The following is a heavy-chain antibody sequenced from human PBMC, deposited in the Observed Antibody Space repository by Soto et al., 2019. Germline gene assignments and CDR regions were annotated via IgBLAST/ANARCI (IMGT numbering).Heavy chain of an antibody. CDR3: AGNGDYNAFDI. Sequence: SVKVSCKASGGTFSSYTICWVRQAPGQGLEWMGRIIPILGIANYAQKFQGRVTITADKSTSTAYMELSSLRSEDTAVYYCAGNGDYNAFDIWGQGTMVTVSS. D-gene: IGHD4-17*01. V-gene: IGHV1-69*02. J-gene: IGHJ3*02. CDR2: IIPILGIA. CDR1: GGTFSSYT.